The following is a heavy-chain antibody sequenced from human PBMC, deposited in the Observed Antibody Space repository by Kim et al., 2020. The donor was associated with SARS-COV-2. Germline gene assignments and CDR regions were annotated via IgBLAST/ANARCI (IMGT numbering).Heavy chain of an antibody. J-gene: IGHJ4*02. CDR1: GFTFSSYA. CDR3: ATGYSSGWYVVDY. CDR2: ISYDGSNK. D-gene: IGHD6-19*01. Sequence: GGSLRLSCAASGFTFSSYAMHWVRQAPGKGLEWVAVISYDGSNKYYADSVKGRFTISRDNSKNTLYLQMNSLRAEDTAVYYCATGYSSGWYVVDYWGQGT. V-gene: IGHV3-30*04.